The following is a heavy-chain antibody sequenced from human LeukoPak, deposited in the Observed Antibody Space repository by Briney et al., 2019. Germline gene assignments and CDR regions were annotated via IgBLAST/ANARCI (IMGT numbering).Heavy chain of an antibody. CDR2: ISYDGSNK. CDR1: GFTFSSYG. CDR3: AKEVSVVVTAAFDY. J-gene: IGHJ4*02. V-gene: IGHV3-30*18. D-gene: IGHD2-21*02. Sequence: GRSLRLSCAASGFTFSSYGMHWVRQAPGKGLEWVAVISYDGSNKYYADSVKGRFTISRDNSKNTLYLQMNSLRAEDTAVYYCAKEVSVVVTAAFDYWGQGTLVTVSS.